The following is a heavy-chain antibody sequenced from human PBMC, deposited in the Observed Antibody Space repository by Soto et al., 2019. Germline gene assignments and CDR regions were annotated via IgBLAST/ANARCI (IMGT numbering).Heavy chain of an antibody. CDR2: IWYDGSNK. CDR3: ARDIDWYSNSSGFDN. J-gene: IGHJ4*02. D-gene: IGHD1-26*01. CDR1: GFTFSSYG. V-gene: IGHV3-33*01. Sequence: GGSLRLSCAASGFTFSSYGMHWVRQAPGKGLEWVAVIWYDGSNKHYADPVKGRFTISRDNSKNTLSLQMNSLRAEDAAIYYCARDIDWYSNSSGFDNWGQGTLVTVSS.